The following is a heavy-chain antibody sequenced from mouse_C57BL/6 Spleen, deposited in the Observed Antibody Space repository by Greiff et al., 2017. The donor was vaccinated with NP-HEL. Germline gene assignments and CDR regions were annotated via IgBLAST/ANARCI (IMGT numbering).Heavy chain of an antibody. CDR2: ITHSGET. J-gene: IGHJ1*03. CDR3: AGAPNWDRGYFDV. V-gene: IGHV12-3*01. D-gene: IGHD4-1*01. CDR1: GFPITSGYY. Sequence: VKLMESGPGLVKPSQSLFLTCSITGFPITSGYYWIWIRQSPGKPLEWMGYITHSGETFYNPSLQSPISITRETSKNQFFLQLNSVTTEDTAMYYCAGAPNWDRGYFDVWGTGTTVTVSS.